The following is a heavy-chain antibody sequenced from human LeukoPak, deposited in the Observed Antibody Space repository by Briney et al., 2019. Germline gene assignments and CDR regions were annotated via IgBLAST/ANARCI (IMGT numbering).Heavy chain of an antibody. CDR1: GFTFSSYG. Sequence: GGSLRLSCAASGFTFSSYGMHWVRQAPGKGLDWVAVISNDGSKKYYADSVKGRSTISRDNSKNTLYLQMNSLRAEDTAVYYCARDLPNIVVVPAAIGVDYWGQGTLVTVSS. CDR2: ISNDGSKK. CDR3: ARDLPNIVVVPAAIGVDY. D-gene: IGHD2-2*01. V-gene: IGHV3-30*03. J-gene: IGHJ4*02.